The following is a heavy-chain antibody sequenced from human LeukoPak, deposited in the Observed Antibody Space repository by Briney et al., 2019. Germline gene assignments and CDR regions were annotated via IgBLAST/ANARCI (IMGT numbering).Heavy chain of an antibody. CDR3: ARTKYQLLCEDY. Sequence: SETLSLTCTVFGGSISSYYWSWIRQPAGKGLEWIGRIYTSGITNYNPSLKSRVTMSVDTSKNQFSLKLSSVTAADTAVYYCARTKYQLLCEDYWGQGTLVTVSS. D-gene: IGHD2-2*01. CDR2: IYTSGIT. CDR1: GGSISSYY. J-gene: IGHJ4*02. V-gene: IGHV4-4*07.